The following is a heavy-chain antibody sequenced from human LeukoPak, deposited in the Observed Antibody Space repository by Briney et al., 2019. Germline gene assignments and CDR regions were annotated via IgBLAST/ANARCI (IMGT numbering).Heavy chain of an antibody. CDR2: ISAYNGNT. CDR3: ASIVHEDDGWYGNWFDP. V-gene: IGHV1-18*01. J-gene: IGHJ5*02. Sequence: GASVKVSCKASGYTFTSYGISWVRQAPGQGLEWMGWISAYNGNTNYAQKLQGRVTMTTDTSTSTAYMELRSLRSDDTAVYYCASIVHEDDGWYGNWFDPWGQGTLVTVSS. D-gene: IGHD6-19*01. CDR1: GYTFTSYG.